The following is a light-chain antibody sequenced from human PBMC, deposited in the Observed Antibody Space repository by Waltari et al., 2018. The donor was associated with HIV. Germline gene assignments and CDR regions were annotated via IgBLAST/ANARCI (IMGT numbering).Light chain of an antibody. J-gene: IGKJ1*01. CDR1: QGISNS. CDR3: QHYQSDPPT. CDR2: DAS. V-gene: IGKV1-8*01. Sequence: IRMTQSPSSFSASIGDRVTITCRASQGISNSVAWYQQKPGAAPKLLIYDASVLQSGVPSRFSGGGSGSDFSLTISCLQSEDFATYYCQHYQSDPPTFGPGTRVEIK.